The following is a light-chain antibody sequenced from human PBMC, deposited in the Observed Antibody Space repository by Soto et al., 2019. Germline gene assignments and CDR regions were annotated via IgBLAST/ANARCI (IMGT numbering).Light chain of an antibody. J-gene: IGKJ5*01. V-gene: IGKV3-20*01. CDR1: QSVPRSY. CDR2: STS. Sequence: EIVLTQSPGTLSLSPGERATLSCRASQSVPRSYLAWYQQKPGQAPRLLIYSTSSRATGIPDRFSGSGSGTDFTLTISRLEPEDFAVFYCQQYGSSITFGQGIRLEIK. CDR3: QQYGSSIT.